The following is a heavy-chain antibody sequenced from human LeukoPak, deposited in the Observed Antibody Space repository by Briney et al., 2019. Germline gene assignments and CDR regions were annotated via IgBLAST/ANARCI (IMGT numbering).Heavy chain of an antibody. D-gene: IGHD1-26*01. Sequence: SEALSLTCIVPGDSISNYYWSWVRQPPGEGLEWGGYIYYSGSTSYNPSLKSRVTISVDTSKEQFSLKLSSVTAADTAFYYCARYIVSYPHDAFDIWGQGTMVTVSS. V-gene: IGHV4-59*01. J-gene: IGHJ3*02. CDR1: GDSISNYY. CDR2: IYYSGST. CDR3: ARYIVSYPHDAFDI.